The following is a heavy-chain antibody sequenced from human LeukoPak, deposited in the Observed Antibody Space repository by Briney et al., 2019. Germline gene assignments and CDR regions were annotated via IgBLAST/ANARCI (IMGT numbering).Heavy chain of an antibody. CDR1: GGSISSSSYY. CDR2: IYYSGST. Sequence: SETLSLTCTVSGGSISSSSYYWGWIRQPPGKGLEWIGSIYYSGSTYYNPSLKSRVTISVDASKNQFSLKLSSVTAADTAVYYCAREEGGSSFGFFDYWGQGTLVTVSS. V-gene: IGHV4-39*07. J-gene: IGHJ4*02. D-gene: IGHD6-13*01. CDR3: AREEGGSSFGFFDY.